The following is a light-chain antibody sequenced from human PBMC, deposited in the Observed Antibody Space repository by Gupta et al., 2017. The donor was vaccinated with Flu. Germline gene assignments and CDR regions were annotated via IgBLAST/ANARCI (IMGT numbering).Light chain of an antibody. V-gene: IGKV3-15*01. CDR2: GAS. Sequence: ATLAVSPGDRATLSCRASHSVRSNLAWYQQKPGQAPRLLIYGASTRATGIPARFSGSGSGTEFTLTISSLQSEDFAVYYCQQYNNWPPWTFGQGTKVEIK. CDR1: HSVRSN. J-gene: IGKJ1*01. CDR3: QQYNNWPPWT.